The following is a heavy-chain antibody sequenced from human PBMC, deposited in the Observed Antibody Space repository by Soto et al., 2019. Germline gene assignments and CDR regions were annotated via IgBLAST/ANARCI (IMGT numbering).Heavy chain of an antibody. Sequence: GGSLRLSCAAAGFTFSIYAMSWVRQAPGKGLEWVSAISGSGGSTYYADSVKGRFTISRDNSKNTLYLQMNSLRADGTAVYYCAKATRGGAATLIRDYWGQGTLVTVSS. J-gene: IGHJ4*02. D-gene: IGHD6-13*01. CDR3: AKATRGGAATLIRDY. CDR2: ISGSGGST. CDR1: GFTFSIYA. V-gene: IGHV3-23*01.